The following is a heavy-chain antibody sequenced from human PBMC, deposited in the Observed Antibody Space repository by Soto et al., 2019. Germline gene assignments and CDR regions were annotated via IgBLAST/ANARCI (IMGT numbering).Heavy chain of an antibody. CDR2: VSYHGSVQ. V-gene: IGHV3-30*18. CDR1: GFTFSSYG. Sequence: GGSLRLSCAASGFTFSSYGMHWVRQAPGKGLEWVAVVSYHGSVQYYADSVKGRFTLSRDNFKNTLYLEMSSLRPEDTAVYYCAKEGSGSRYSFDIWGQGTMVTVSS. J-gene: IGHJ3*02. CDR3: AKEGSGSRYSFDI. D-gene: IGHD1-26*01.